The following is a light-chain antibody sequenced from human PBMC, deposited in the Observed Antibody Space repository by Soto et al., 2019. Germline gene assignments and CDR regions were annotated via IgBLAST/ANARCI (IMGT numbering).Light chain of an antibody. J-gene: IGLJ2*01. CDR3: SSYAGSNTVV. V-gene: IGLV2-8*01. CDR2: EVT. CDR1: SSDVGNYNY. Sequence: QSVLTQPPSASGSPGQSVTISCTGTSSDVGNYNYVSWYQQQPGKAPKLMIYEVTKRPSGVPDRCSGSKSVNTASLTVSGLQAQDEADYYCSSYAGSNTVVFGGGTQLTVL.